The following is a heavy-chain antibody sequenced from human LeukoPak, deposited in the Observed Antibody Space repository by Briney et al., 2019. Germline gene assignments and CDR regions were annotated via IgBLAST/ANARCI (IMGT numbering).Heavy chain of an antibody. J-gene: IGHJ4*02. CDR2: INSDGSWT. CDR3: ARDTPLGRTEY. V-gene: IGHV3-74*01. CDR1: GNYW. D-gene: IGHD6-6*01. Sequence: PGGSLRLSCAASGNYWMHWVRQVPGKGLVWVSHINSDGSWTSYADSVKGRFTISRDNAKNTLYLQMNSLRVDDTAVYYCARDTPLGRTEYWGQGTLVTVAS.